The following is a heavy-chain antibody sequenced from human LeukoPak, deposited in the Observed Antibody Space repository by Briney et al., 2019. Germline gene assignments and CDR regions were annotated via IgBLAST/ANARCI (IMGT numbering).Heavy chain of an antibody. Sequence: SETLSLTCAVYGGSFSGYFWSWICQPPGKGLEWIGEINHSGSTNYNPSLKSRVTISVDTSKNQFSLKLSSVTAADTAVYYCARGGYCSSTSCYSSLGFDPWGQGTLVTVSS. V-gene: IGHV4-34*01. CDR1: GGSFSGYF. D-gene: IGHD2-2*01. J-gene: IGHJ5*02. CDR3: ARGGYCSSTSCYSSLGFDP. CDR2: INHSGST.